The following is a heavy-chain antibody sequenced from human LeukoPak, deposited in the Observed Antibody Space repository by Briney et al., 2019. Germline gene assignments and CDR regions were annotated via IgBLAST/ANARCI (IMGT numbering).Heavy chain of an antibody. V-gene: IGHV3-30*02. CDR3: ARDPDWYFDL. CDR2: IRYDGSNK. Sequence: GGALRLSCAASGFTFSTYDMHWVRQGPGQGLEWILFIRYDGSNKYYADSVKGRFTISRDNSKNTLYLQMNSLRAEDTAVYYCARDPDWYFDLWGRGTLVTVSS. CDR1: GFTFSTYD. J-gene: IGHJ2*01.